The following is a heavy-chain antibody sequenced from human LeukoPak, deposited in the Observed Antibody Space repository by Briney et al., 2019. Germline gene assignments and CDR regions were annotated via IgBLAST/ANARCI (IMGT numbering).Heavy chain of an antibody. CDR2: IWYDGSNK. V-gene: IGHV3-33*01. D-gene: IGHD5-18*01. J-gene: IGHJ3*02. CDR3: ARDGASYGYVADAFDI. Sequence: GGSLRLSCAASGFTFSSYGMHWVRQAPGKGLEWVAVIWYDGSNKYYADSVKGRFTIPRDNSKNTLYLQMNSLRAEDTAVYYCARDGASYGYVADAFDIWGQGTMVTVSS. CDR1: GFTFSSYG.